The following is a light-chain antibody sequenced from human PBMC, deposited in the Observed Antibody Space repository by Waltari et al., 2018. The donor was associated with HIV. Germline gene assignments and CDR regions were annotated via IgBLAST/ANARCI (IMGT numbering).Light chain of an antibody. J-gene: IGLJ2*01. V-gene: IGLV1-47*01. CDR3: VVWDDSLSGVV. CDR2: RVN. Sequence: QSVVTQSPSASGTPGQSVTISCSGSSSNIGSNNVFWYQNLPGTAPKLLIYRVNQRPSGVHSRISGSRSGASASLAISWLRSEDEAVYYCVVWDDSLSGVVFGGGTSLTVL. CDR1: SSNIGSNN.